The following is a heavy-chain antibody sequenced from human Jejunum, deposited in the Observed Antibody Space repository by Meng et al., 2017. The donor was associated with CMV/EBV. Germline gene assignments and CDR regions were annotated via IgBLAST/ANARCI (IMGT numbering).Heavy chain of an antibody. V-gene: IGHV5-51*01. CDR3: ARHIIRGDGSFDF. J-gene: IGHJ2*01. Sequence: CQASCYTFDHSWIAWVRQMPGKGLEWMGIIFPLDSDTRYSPSFEGHVTISADKSLNTAYLQWSSLEASDSAIYYCARHIIRGDGSFDFWGRGTLVTVSS. D-gene: IGHD3-10*01. CDR2: IFPLDSDT. CDR1: CYTFDHSW.